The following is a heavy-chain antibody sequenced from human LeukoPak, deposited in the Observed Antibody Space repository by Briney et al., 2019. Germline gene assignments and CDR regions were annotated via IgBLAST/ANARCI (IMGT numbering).Heavy chain of an antibody. CDR2: TPYDRNDK. D-gene: IGHD5-12*01. J-gene: IGHJ4*02. Sequence: PGGSLRLSCVASGFTFSSYGMHWVRQAPGKWLEWVAFTPYDRNDKFYADSVKGRFTISRDNSKNTLYLQMNSLRPEDTAMYYCAGGYSHFDYWGQGTLVTVSS. CDR1: GFTFSSYG. V-gene: IGHV3-30*02. CDR3: AGGYSHFDY.